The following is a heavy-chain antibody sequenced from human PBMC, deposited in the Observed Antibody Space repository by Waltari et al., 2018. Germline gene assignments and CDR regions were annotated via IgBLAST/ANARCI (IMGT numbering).Heavy chain of an antibody. D-gene: IGHD3-16*01. Sequence: QVQLQESGPRLVEPWETLSLTCRISGVSISDYYWSWIRQPAGKGLDFIGRVYTTGTTDDNPSLRSRATVSVDKSKNHFSLSLTSVTAADTAIYYCARGYSDDGGEYFQHWGQGTLVSVSS. J-gene: IGHJ1*01. CDR3: ARGYSDDGGEYFQH. V-gene: IGHV4-4*07. CDR1: GVSISDYY. CDR2: VYTTGTT.